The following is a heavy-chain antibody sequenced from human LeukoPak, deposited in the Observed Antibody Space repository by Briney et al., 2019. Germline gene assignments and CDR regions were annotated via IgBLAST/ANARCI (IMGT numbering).Heavy chain of an antibody. Sequence: GGSLRLSCAAFGFTVSSNYMSWVRQAPGKGLEWVSVIYSGGSTYYADSVKGRFTISRDNSKNTLYLQMNSLRAEDTAVYYCARHPSSTVTRDYWGQGTLVTVSS. J-gene: IGHJ4*02. D-gene: IGHD4-17*01. CDR1: GFTVSSNY. CDR2: IYSGGST. CDR3: ARHPSSTVTRDY. V-gene: IGHV3-66*04.